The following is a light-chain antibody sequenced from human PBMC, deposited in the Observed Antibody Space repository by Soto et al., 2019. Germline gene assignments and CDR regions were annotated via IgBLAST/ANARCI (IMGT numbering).Light chain of an antibody. CDR3: QSYDATSVV. J-gene: IGLJ2*01. CDR2: ADD. Sequence: NFMLTQPHSVSESPGKTVTISCAASGGNIANNYVQWYQQRPGSAPSVVIYADDQRPSGVPDRFSGSIDSSSNSASLIISGLRTEDEADYYCQSYDATSVVFGGGTKLPS. CDR1: GGNIANNY. V-gene: IGLV6-57*02.